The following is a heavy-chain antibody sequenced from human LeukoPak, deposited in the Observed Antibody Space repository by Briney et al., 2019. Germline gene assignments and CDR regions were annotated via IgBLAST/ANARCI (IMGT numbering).Heavy chain of an antibody. D-gene: IGHD3-9*01. J-gene: IGHJ3*01. Sequence: PGGALRLLCAASGFNLIDTWIKWVRKAPGKGREWVARIKRKAVGGTADYAAPVKGRFTISRDDSENMLYLQMNSLKIEDTAVYYCARDWYHAFDFWGQGTTVTVSS. V-gene: IGHV3-15*07. CDR2: IKRKAVGGTA. CDR3: ARDWYHAFDF. CDR1: GFNLIDTW.